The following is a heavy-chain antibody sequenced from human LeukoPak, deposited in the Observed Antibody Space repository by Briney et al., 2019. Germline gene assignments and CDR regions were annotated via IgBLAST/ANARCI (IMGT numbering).Heavy chain of an antibody. J-gene: IGHJ4*02. CDR2: ISGSGGIT. V-gene: IGHV3-23*01. CDR1: GFTFSSYA. D-gene: IGHD4-11*01. CDR3: AKDVTYSSKTSYFDY. Sequence: RAGGSLRLSCAASGFTFSSYAMNWVRQAPGKGLEWVSLISGSGGITYFADSVKGRFTISRDTSKNTVYLQMNSLRAEDTAVYYCAKDVTYSSKTSYFDYWGQGTLVTVSS.